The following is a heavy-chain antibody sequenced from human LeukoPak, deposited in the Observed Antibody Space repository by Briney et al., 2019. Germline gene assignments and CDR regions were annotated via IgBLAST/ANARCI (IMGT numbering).Heavy chain of an antibody. CDR3: ARQSMGYHYYYMDV. J-gene: IGHJ6*03. Sequence: SETLSLTCTVSGGSISSYCWSWIRQPPGKGLEWIGYIYTSGSTNYNPSLKSRVTISVDTSKNQFSLKLSSVTAADTAVYYCARQSMGYHYYYMDVWGKGTTVTVSS. D-gene: IGHD6-6*01. CDR2: IYTSGST. V-gene: IGHV4-4*09. CDR1: GGSISSYC.